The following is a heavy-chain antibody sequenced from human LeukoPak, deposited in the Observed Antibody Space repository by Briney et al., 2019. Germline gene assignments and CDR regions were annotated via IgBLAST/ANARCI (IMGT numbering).Heavy chain of an antibody. V-gene: IGHV4-34*01. Sequence: SETLSLTCTVSGGSISSYYWSWIRQPPGKGLEWIGEINHSGSTNYNPSLKSRVTISVDTSKNQFSLKLSSVTAADTAVYYCARAAHTAMGLRAIDYWGQGTLVTVSS. CDR3: ARAAHTAMGLRAIDY. CDR2: INHSGST. CDR1: GGSISSYY. D-gene: IGHD5-18*01. J-gene: IGHJ4*02.